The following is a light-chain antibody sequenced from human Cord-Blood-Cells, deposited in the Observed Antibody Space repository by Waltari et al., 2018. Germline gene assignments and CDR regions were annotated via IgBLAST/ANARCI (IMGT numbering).Light chain of an antibody. CDR1: QSVLYSYNNKNY. V-gene: IGKV4-1*01. CDR3: QQYYSTPLT. J-gene: IGKJ4*01. Sequence: DIVMTQSPDSLAVSLGERATINCKSSQSVLYSYNNKNYLAWYQQKPEQPPRLLNYGSSTRESGVPDRFGGSGSGTDFTLTISGLHAEDVAVYYCQQYYSTPLTFGGGTKVEIK. CDR2: GSS.